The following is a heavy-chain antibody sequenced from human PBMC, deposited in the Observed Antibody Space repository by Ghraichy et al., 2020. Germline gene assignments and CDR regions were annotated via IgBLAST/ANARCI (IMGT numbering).Heavy chain of an antibody. J-gene: IGHJ6*02. D-gene: IGHD3-16*02. Sequence: SQTLSLTCTVSGGSISSSSYYWGWIRQPPGKGLEWIGSIYYSGSTYYNPSLKSRVTISVDTSKNQFSLKLSSVTAADTAVYYCARRYTFYYYGMDVWGQGTTVTVSS. CDR2: IYYSGST. V-gene: IGHV4-39*01. CDR3: ARRYTFYYYGMDV. CDR1: GGSISSSSYY.